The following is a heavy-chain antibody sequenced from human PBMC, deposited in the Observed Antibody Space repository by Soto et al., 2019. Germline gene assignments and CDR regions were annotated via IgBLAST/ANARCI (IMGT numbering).Heavy chain of an antibody. CDR1: GYTFTSYD. CDR2: MNPNSGNT. Sequence: QVQLVQSGAEVKKPGASVKVSCKASGYTFTSYDINWVRQATGQGLEWMCWMNPNSGNTGYAQKFQGRVTMTRNTSISTAYMELSSLRSEDTAVDYCARAVATISYYYYSMDGWGKGTTVTVSS. D-gene: IGHD5-12*01. V-gene: IGHV1-8*01. CDR3: ARAVATISYYYYSMDG. J-gene: IGHJ6*03.